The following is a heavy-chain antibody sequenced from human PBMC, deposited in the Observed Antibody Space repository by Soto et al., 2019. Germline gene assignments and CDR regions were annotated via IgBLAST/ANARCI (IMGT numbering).Heavy chain of an antibody. V-gene: IGHV1-18*01. Sequence: ASVKVSCKASGYTFFTYDISWVRQAPGQGLEWMGWISTYSGDTEYAQKFRGRVTMTTDTSTTTAYLELRSLRSDDTAVYYCARHHGPTTSENWFDPWGQGTLVTVSS. D-gene: IGHD5-12*01. CDR1: GYTFFTYD. J-gene: IGHJ5*02. CDR2: ISTYSGDT. CDR3: ARHHGPTTSENWFDP.